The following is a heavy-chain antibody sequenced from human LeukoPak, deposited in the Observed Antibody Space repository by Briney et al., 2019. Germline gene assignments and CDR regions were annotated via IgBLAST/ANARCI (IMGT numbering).Heavy chain of an antibody. CDR2: ISDIGTTQ. CDR1: GFTFRTYE. J-gene: IGHJ3*01. V-gene: IGHV3-48*03. CDR3: ARDRSKVTAYDDALDL. Sequence: GGSLRLSCAASGFTFRTYELNWARQAPGKGLEWVSYISDIGTTQHYADSVKGRFIISRDNAKNTLYLQMNSLTAEDTAVYYCARDRSKVTAYDDALDLWGQGTMVIVSS. D-gene: IGHD2-21*02.